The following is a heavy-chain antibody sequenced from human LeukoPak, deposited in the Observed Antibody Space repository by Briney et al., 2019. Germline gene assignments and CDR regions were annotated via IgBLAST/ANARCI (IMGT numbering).Heavy chain of an antibody. CDR2: ISAYNGNT. Sequence: ASVKVSCKASGYTFTSYGIGWVRQAPGQGLEWMGWISAYNGNTNYARKLQGRVTMTTDTSTSTAYMELRSLRSDDTAVYYCARGGGPYCGGDCYSASHPWGQGTLVTVSS. CDR3: ARGGGPYCGGDCYSASHP. CDR1: GYTFTSYG. V-gene: IGHV1-18*01. D-gene: IGHD2-21*02. J-gene: IGHJ5*02.